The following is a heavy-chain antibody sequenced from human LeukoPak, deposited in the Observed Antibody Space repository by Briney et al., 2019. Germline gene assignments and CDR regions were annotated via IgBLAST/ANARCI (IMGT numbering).Heavy chain of an antibody. V-gene: IGHV1-18*01. CDR2: ISAYNGNT. D-gene: IGHD3-9*01. Sequence: ASVKVSCKASGYTFTSYGISWVRQAPGQGLEWMGRISAYNGNTNYAQKLQGRVTMTTDTSTSTAYMELRSLRSDDTAVYYCARDRYFDWSPYYYYYYGMDVWGQGTTVTVSS. CDR1: GYTFTSYG. J-gene: IGHJ6*02. CDR3: ARDRYFDWSPYYYYYYGMDV.